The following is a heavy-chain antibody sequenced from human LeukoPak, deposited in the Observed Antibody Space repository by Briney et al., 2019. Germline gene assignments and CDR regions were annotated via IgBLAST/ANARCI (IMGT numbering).Heavy chain of an antibody. V-gene: IGHV3-30*18. CDR1: GFTFSSYG. D-gene: IGHD3-9*01. CDR3: AKDSVLRYFNRWNDAFDI. CDR2: ISYDGSNK. Sequence: GGSLRLSCAASGFTFSSYGMHWVRQAPGKGLEWVAVISYDGSNKYYADSVKGRFTISRDSSKNTLYLQMNSLRAEDTAVYYCAKDSVLRYFNRWNDAFDIWGQGTMVTVSS. J-gene: IGHJ3*02.